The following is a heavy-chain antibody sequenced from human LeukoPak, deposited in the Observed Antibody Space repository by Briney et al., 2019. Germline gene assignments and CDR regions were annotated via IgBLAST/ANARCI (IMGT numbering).Heavy chain of an antibody. D-gene: IGHD4-23*01. V-gene: IGHV4-39*07. J-gene: IGHJ4*02. Sequence: PSETLSVTCTVSGGSITSSSYYWGWIRRPPGKGLEWIGSIYYSGSTYYNPSLKSRVTISVDTSKNQFSLKLSSVTAADTAVYHCVGDGGNSAFDYWGQGTLVTVSS. CDR2: IYYSGST. CDR1: GGSITSSSYY. CDR3: VGDGGNSAFDY.